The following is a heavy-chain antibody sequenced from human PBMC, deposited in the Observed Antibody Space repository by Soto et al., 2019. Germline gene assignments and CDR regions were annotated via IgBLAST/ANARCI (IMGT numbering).Heavy chain of an antibody. CDR2: ISYDGSNK. D-gene: IGHD1-26*01. CDR1: GFTFSSYA. J-gene: IGHJ6*02. CDR3: ARVSHAGVGLSYYGMYX. V-gene: IGHV3-30-3*01. Sequence: GGSLRLSSAASGFTFSSYAMHWVRQAPGKGLEWVSVISYDGSNKYYAYSVKVRFTISRDNSKNTLYLQMNSLRVEDTAVYYCARVSHAGVGLSYYGMYXWGQGTTVTVS.